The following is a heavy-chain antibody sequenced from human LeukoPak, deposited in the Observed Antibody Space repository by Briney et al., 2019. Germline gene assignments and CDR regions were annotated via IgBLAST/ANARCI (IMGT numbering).Heavy chain of an antibody. CDR1: GFTVSSNH. J-gene: IGHJ5*02. D-gene: IGHD2-15*01. V-gene: IGHV3-53*04. CDR2: IYSGGGT. CDR3: ARENLSGWFDP. Sequence: GGSLRLSCAASGFTVSSNHLSWVRQATEKGLEWVSVIYSGGGTFYADSVKGRFTISRHNSRNTLYLQMNSLRAEDTAVYYCARENLSGWFDPWGQGTLVTVSS.